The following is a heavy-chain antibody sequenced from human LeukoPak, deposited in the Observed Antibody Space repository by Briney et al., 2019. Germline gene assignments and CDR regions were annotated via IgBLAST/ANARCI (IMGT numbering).Heavy chain of an antibody. Sequence: PGGSPRLSCAAPGFTFSSYWMSWVRQAPGKGLEWVANIKQDGSEKYYVDSVKGRFTISRDNAKNSLYLQMNSLRAEDTAVYYCARDGGEWFDPWGQGTLVTVSS. D-gene: IGHD3-3*01. CDR2: IKQDGSEK. J-gene: IGHJ5*02. CDR1: GFTFSSYW. V-gene: IGHV3-7*01. CDR3: ARDGGEWFDP.